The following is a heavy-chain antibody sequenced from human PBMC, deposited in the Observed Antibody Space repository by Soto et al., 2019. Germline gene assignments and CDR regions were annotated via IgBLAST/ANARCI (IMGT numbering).Heavy chain of an antibody. CDR1: GFTFSYYW. CDR2: IHSDGSST. V-gene: IGHV3-74*01. CDR3: ARGDRGAFDV. D-gene: IGHD1-26*01. J-gene: IGHJ3*01. Sequence: EVQLLESGGGLVQPGESLRLSCAASGFTFSYYWMHWVRQAPGMGLVWVSRIHSDGSSTTYADSVKGRFTISRDNARNTLYLQMNSLRAEDTAVYYCARGDRGAFDVWGQGTVVTVSS.